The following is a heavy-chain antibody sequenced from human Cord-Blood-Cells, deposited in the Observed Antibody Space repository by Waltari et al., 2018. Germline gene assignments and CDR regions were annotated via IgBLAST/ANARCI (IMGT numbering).Heavy chain of an antibody. CDR3: ARGLYYYGSGSYNY. Sequence: QVQLQQWGAGLLKPSETLSLTCAVYGGSFSGYYWSWIRQPPGKGLEWIGEINHSGRTNYNPSLKSRVTISVDTSKNQFSLKLSSVTAADTAVYYCARGLYYYGSGSYNYWGQGTLVTVSS. CDR2: INHSGRT. CDR1: GGSFSGYY. V-gene: IGHV4-34*01. D-gene: IGHD3-10*01. J-gene: IGHJ4*02.